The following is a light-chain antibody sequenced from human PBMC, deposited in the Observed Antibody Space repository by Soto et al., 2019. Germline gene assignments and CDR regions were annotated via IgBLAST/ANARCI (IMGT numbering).Light chain of an antibody. Sequence: DIQMTQSPATLSASVGDRVTITCRASQSISMWLAWYQQKPGKAPKLLIYDASNLESGVPSKFSGSGSGTEFTLTISSLQADDFATYYCQHYNSYSEAFGQGTKVDIK. CDR1: QSISMW. J-gene: IGKJ1*01. CDR2: DAS. CDR3: QHYNSYSEA. V-gene: IGKV1-5*01.